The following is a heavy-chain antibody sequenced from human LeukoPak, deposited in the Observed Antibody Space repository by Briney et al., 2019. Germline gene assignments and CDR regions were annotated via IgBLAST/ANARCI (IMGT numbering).Heavy chain of an antibody. CDR2: INTVATYI. J-gene: IGHJ4*02. D-gene: IGHD3-22*01. Sequence: KPGGSLRLSCAASGFTFTSFSFNWVRQAPGKGLEWVSSINTVATYIYYAASVRGRFTISRDNVKNSVYLQMDRLRDEDTGVYYCARLMRNGDSGGFYYYYDYWGQGTMVTVS. CDR3: ARLMRNGDSGGFYYYYDY. V-gene: IGHV3-21*01. CDR1: GFTFTSFS.